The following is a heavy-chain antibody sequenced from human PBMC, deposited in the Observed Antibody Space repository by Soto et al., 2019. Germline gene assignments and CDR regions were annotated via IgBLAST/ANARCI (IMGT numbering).Heavy chain of an antibody. Sequence: PGESLKISCKASGYSFSFYWIGWVRQMPGKGLEWMAIMYPEDSDIRYSPSFEAHVTISADKSTSTAFLQWSSLKASDTAMYYCATAYVYDFENSNYYRDAFDIWGQGTLVTVSS. CDR3: ATAYVYDFENSNYYRDAFDI. CDR1: GYSFSFYW. J-gene: IGHJ3*02. CDR2: MYPEDSDI. D-gene: IGHD3-22*01. V-gene: IGHV5-51*01.